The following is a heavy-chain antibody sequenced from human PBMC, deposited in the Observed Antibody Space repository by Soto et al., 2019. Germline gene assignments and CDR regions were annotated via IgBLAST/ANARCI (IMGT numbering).Heavy chain of an antibody. V-gene: IGHV4-34*01. CDR1: RRCFYGYY. CDR3: ARGGKVRGVIIKSYYGMDV. CDR2: INHSGST. D-gene: IGHD3-10*01. J-gene: IGHJ6*02. Sequence: SATLSLTCAVNRRCFYGYYGSWISEPSGKGLEWIGEINHSGSTNYNPSLKSRVTISVDTSKNQFSLKLSSVTAADTAVYYCARGGKVRGVIIKSYYGMDVWGQGTTVS.